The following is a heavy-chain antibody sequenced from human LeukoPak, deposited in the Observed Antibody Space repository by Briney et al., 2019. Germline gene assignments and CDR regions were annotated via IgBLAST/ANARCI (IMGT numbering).Heavy chain of an antibody. CDR1: GFTFSSYW. Sequence: GGSLRLSCAASGFTFSSYWMHWVRQAPGKGLVWVSRIKSDGSITTYADSVKGRFTISRDNAKNTLYLQMNSLRAEDTAVYYCTRESGWAGLSTDYWGQGTLVTVSS. CDR2: IKSDGSIT. CDR3: TRESGWAGLSTDY. D-gene: IGHD3-16*02. V-gene: IGHV3-74*01. J-gene: IGHJ4*02.